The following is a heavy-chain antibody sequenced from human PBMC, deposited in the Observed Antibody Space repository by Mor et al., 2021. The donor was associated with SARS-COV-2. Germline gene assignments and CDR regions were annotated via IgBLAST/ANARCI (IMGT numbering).Heavy chain of an antibody. Sequence: EWLGRTYYRSKWYNDYAVSVKSRITINPDTSKNQFSLQLNSVTPEDTAVYYCARDHKRGTTPMMSGGYYGMDVWGQGTTVT. V-gene: IGHV6-1*01. CDR2: TYYRSKWYN. J-gene: IGHJ6*02. D-gene: IGHD3-22*01. CDR3: ARDHKRGTTPMMSGGYYGMDV.